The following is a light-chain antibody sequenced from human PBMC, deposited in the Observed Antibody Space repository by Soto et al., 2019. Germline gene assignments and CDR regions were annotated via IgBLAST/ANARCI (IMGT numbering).Light chain of an antibody. CDR3: QQYNSYSPIT. CDR1: QDINKN. CDR2: DAS. V-gene: IGKV1-33*01. J-gene: IGKJ5*01. Sequence: DIQMTQSPSYLSASVGDRVTITCQASQDINKNLIWYQQKPGKAPKLLIYDASDLETGVPSRFSGSGSGTEFTLTISSLQPDDFATYYCQQYNSYSPITFGQGTRLEIK.